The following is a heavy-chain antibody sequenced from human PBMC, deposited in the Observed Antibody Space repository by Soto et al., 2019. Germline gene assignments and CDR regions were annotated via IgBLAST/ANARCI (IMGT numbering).Heavy chain of an antibody. Sequence: EVQLLESGGGLVQPGGSLRLSCAVSGFTFSRHAMSWVRQAPGKGLDWVATIGDSGGMTYYADSVKGRFTISRDNSRNTLSLQMNSLRAEDTAVYYCAKVDFPQFFEWLLPGGTFAIWGRGTMVTVSS. J-gene: IGHJ3*02. CDR3: AKVDFPQFFEWLLPGGTFAI. V-gene: IGHV3-23*01. D-gene: IGHD3-3*01. CDR2: IGDSGGMT. CDR1: GFTFSRHA.